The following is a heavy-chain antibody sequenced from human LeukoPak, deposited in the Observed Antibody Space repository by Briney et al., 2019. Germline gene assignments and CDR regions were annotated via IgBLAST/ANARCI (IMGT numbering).Heavy chain of an antibody. J-gene: IGHJ3*02. CDR3: AKDPNGDYVGAFDS. CDR1: AFRFSSFA. Sequence: HPGGSLRLSCAASAFRFSSFAMTWVRQAPGKGLEWVSSIHGNGETTYYADSVKGRFTISRDNSRELLYLQMNSLRVEDTAVYYCAKDPNGDYVGAFDSWGQGTMVTVSS. CDR2: IHGNGETT. V-gene: IGHV3-23*01. D-gene: IGHD4-17*01.